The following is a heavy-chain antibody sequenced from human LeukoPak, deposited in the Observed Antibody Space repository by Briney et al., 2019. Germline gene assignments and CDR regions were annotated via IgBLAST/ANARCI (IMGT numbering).Heavy chain of an antibody. D-gene: IGHD2-21*02. Sequence: GGSLSLPCAASGLTFDDYAMHWVRQAPGKGLEGVSGISYNCDNIAYADSVKGRFTISRDNAKNSLYLQMNSLRAEDTALYYCAKDYCGGDCYAGWYFDLWGRGTMVTVSS. CDR1: GLTFDDYA. V-gene: IGHV3-9*01. J-gene: IGHJ2*01. CDR3: AKDYCGGDCYAGWYFDL. CDR2: ISYNCDNI.